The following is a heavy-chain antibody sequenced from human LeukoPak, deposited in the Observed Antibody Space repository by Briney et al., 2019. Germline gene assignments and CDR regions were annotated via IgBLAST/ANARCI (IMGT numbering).Heavy chain of an antibody. CDR3: ARVGGSYTFDY. CDR1: GGPLTSYY. V-gene: IGHV4-59*08. D-gene: IGHD1-26*01. CDR2: IYYRGSA. J-gene: IGHJ4*02. Sequence: SETLSLTCTVSGGPLTSYYWTWIRQPPGKGLEWIGFIYYRGSANYNPSLESRVTISIDTSKNRFSLKLSSVTAADTAVYYCARVGGSYTFDYWGQGTLVTVSS.